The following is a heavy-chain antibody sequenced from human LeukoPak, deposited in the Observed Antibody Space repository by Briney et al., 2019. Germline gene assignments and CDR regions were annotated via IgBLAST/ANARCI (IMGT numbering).Heavy chain of an antibody. CDR3: TRDLGY. Sequence: AVGALRLSCTASGVTFGNYWMHCGRQAPGKGLVWVSRINTDGSSTSYADSLKGRFTISRDNAKNTLHLQMNSLRAEETAVYYCTRDLGYWGQGTLVSVSS. CDR1: GVTFGNYW. V-gene: IGHV3-74*01. CDR2: INTDGSST. J-gene: IGHJ4*02.